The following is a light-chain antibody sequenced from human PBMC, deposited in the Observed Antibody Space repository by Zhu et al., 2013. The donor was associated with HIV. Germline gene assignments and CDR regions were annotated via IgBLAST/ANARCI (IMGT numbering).Light chain of an antibody. CDR3: QQYGSTPRT. V-gene: IGKV3-20*01. CDR1: QPLSSTY. Sequence: EVVLTQSPGTLSLSPGERATLSCRASQPLSSTYLAWYQQRPGQAPRLLIYGASSRATGIPDRFSGSGSGTDFTLTISRLEPEDFTVYYCQQYGSTPRTFGQGTKVEIK. J-gene: IGKJ1*01. CDR2: GAS.